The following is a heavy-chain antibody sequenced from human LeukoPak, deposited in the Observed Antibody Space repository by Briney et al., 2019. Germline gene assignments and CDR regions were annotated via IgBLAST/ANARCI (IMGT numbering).Heavy chain of an antibody. D-gene: IGHD6-13*01. CDR3: ARDLFLAAAGPPDY. Sequence: GRSLRLSCAASGFTFSSSGMHWVRQAPGKGLEWVAVISSDGSNKYYADSVKGRFTISRDNSKNTLYLQMNSLRAEDTAVYYCARDLFLAAAGPPDYWGQGTLVTVSS. CDR1: GFTFSSSG. J-gene: IGHJ4*02. V-gene: IGHV3-30*03. CDR2: ISSDGSNK.